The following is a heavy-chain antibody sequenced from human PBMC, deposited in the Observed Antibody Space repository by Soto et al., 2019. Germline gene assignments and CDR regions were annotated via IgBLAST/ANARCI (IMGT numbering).Heavy chain of an antibody. CDR2: IGSSSSTI. CDR1: GFTFSSYS. CDR3: ARDQGIGFGAPPPARWYYGMDV. D-gene: IGHD3-10*01. J-gene: IGHJ6*02. Sequence: EVQLVESGGGLVQPGGSLRLSCAASGFTFSSYSMNWVRQAPGKGLEWVSYIGSSSSTIYYADSVKGRFTISRDNAKTSLYLQMSRLRAEDAAVYYCARDQGIGFGAPPPARWYYGMDVWGQGTTVTVSS. V-gene: IGHV3-48*01.